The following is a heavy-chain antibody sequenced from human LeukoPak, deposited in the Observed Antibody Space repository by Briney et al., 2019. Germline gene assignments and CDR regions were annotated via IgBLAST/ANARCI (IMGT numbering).Heavy chain of an antibody. CDR3: ARHSYGDYYYYYGMDV. Sequence: SETLSLTCTVSGGSISSYYWSWLRQPAGKGLEWIGRIYTSGSTNYNPSLKSRVTISVDTSKNQFSLKLSSVTAADTAVYYCARHSYGDYYYYYGMDVWGQGTTVTVSS. V-gene: IGHV4-4*07. CDR2: IYTSGST. CDR1: GGSISSYY. J-gene: IGHJ6*02. D-gene: IGHD4-17*01.